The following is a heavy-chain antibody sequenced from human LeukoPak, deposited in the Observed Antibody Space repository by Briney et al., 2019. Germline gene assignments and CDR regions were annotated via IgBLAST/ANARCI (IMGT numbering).Heavy chain of an antibody. J-gene: IGHJ3*02. CDR2: IKQDGSAK. V-gene: IGHV3-7*02. CDR1: GFTLSGYW. Sequence: GGSLRLSCAVSGFTLSGYWMSWVRQAPGKGLEWVANIKQDGSAKHYVDSVKGRFTISRDNAKNTLYLQMNSLRAEDSAVYYCARYPGGFDNWGQGTMVTVSS. CDR3: ARYPGGFDN. D-gene: IGHD1-14*01.